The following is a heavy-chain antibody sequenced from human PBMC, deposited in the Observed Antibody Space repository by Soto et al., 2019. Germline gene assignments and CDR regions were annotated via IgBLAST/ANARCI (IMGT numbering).Heavy chain of an antibody. Sequence: SETLSVTCTVSGGSISSGEYYWSWIRQPPGKGLEWIGYIYYSGSTYYNPSLKSRVTISVDTSKNQFSLKLNSVTAADTAVYYCARDLWGYCGTDCYPLDVWGQGTTVTIS. CDR1: GGSISSGEYY. D-gene: IGHD2-21*02. CDR2: IYYSGST. CDR3: ARDLWGYCGTDCYPLDV. V-gene: IGHV4-30-4*02. J-gene: IGHJ6*02.